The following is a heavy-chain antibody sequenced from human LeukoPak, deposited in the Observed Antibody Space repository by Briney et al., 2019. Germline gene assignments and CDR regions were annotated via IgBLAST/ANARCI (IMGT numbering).Heavy chain of an antibody. Sequence: GRSLRLSYAASGLTFSSSAMSWVRQAPGKGLEWVSVTSGSGGSTHYAASVKGRFTISRDNSKNTLFLQVNSLRAEDTAVYYCAKGLHSSGTNYYGMDVWGQGTTVTVSS. CDR2: TSGSGGST. CDR3: AKGLHSSGTNYYGMDV. V-gene: IGHV3-23*01. CDR1: GLTFSSSA. D-gene: IGHD6-19*01. J-gene: IGHJ6*02.